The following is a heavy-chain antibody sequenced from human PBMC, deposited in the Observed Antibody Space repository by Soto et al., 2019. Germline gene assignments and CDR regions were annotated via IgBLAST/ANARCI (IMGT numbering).Heavy chain of an antibody. CDR1: GGSISSGGYY. V-gene: IGHV4-31*03. CDR2: IYYSGST. CDR3: ASAGNYDDYYYYYMDV. D-gene: IGHD4-4*01. J-gene: IGHJ6*03. Sequence: SETLSLTCTVSGGSISSGGYYWSWIRQHPGMGLEWFGYIYYSGSTYYNPSLKSRVTISVDTSKNQFSLKLSSVTAADTAVYYCASAGNYDDYYYYYMDVWGKGTTVTVSS.